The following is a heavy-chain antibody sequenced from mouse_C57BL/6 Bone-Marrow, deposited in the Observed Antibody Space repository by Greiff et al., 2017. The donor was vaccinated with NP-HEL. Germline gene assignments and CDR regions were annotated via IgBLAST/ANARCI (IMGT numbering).Heavy chain of an antibody. J-gene: IGHJ2*01. Sequence: EVQLQESGAELVKPGASVKMSCKTSGYTFTSYWMHWVKQRPGQGLEWIGAIYPGNSDTSYNQKFKGKAKLTAVTSASTAYMELSSLTNEVSAVYYCTKGAQRVFFDYWGQGTTLTVSS. CDR3: TKGAQRVFFDY. CDR2: IYPGNSDT. V-gene: IGHV1-5*01. D-gene: IGHD3-2*02. CDR1: GYTFTSYW.